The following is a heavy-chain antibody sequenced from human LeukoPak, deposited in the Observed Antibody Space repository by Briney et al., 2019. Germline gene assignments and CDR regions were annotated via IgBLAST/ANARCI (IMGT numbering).Heavy chain of an antibody. CDR1: GGTFTSYS. V-gene: IGHV1-69*04. CDR2: IIPILVIP. CDR3: ATDSDILTGYFVQ. D-gene: IGHD3-9*01. Sequence: GASVTVSCKASGGTFTSYSIAWVRQAPGQGLEWVGRIIPILVIPNYAKTFQGRVTITADKSTSTAYMELSSLRSEDTAVYYCATDSDILTGYFVQWGQGTLVTVSS. J-gene: IGHJ4*02.